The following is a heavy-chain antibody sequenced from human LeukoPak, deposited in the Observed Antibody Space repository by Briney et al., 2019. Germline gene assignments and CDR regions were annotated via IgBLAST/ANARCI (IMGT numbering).Heavy chain of an antibody. Sequence: SETLSLTCTVSGGSIGGYYWNWIRQSPEKGLECIGYIYYTGNTDYNPSLKSRVTISVDTSMNQFSLKLSSVTAADTAVYYCARDRVPREYYHRSLADAFDIWGQGTLVTVSS. CDR1: GGSIGGYY. D-gene: IGHD2/OR15-2a*01. J-gene: IGHJ3*02. CDR2: IYYTGNT. CDR3: ARDRVPREYYHRSLADAFDI. V-gene: IGHV4-59*01.